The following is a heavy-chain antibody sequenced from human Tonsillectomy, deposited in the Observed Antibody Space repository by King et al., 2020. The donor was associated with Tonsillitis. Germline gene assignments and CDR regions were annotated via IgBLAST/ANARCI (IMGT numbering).Heavy chain of an antibody. J-gene: IGHJ6*04. D-gene: IGHD3-10*01. CDR2: ISYDGSNK. V-gene: IGHV3-30*18. Sequence: VQLVESGGGVVQPGRSQRLSCAASGFSFSSYGMHWVRQAPGKGLEWVAIISYDGSNKYYADSVTGRFTISRDNSKNTLYLQMNSLRAEDTAVYYCAKTGPTAYYYGSGSYPDVWGTGTTVTVSS. CDR3: AKTGPTAYYYGSGSYPDV. CDR1: GFSFSSYG.